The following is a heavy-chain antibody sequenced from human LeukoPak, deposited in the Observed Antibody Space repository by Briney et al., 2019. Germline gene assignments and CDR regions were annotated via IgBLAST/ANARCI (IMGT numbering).Heavy chain of an antibody. V-gene: IGHV4-59*12. CDR3: ARRLGLPSYYYGSGSYYRYYFDY. CDR2: IYYSGST. Sequence: PSETLSLTCTVSGGSISSYYWSWIRQPPGKGLEWIGYIYYSGSTNYNPSLKSRVTISVDTSKNQFSLKLSSVTAADTAVYYCARRLGLPSYYYGSGSYYRYYFDYWGQGTLVTVSS. J-gene: IGHJ4*02. CDR1: GGSISSYY. D-gene: IGHD3-10*01.